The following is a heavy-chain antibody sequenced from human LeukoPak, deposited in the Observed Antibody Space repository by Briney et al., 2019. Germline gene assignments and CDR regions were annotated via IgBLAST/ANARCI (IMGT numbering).Heavy chain of an antibody. CDR3: AGARHGDYRWDY. D-gene: IGHD4-17*01. Sequence: GESLKISCKDSGYSLTNYWIGWVRQMPGKGLEWMGIIHSADSNTKYSPSFQGQVTISADKSISTAYLQWSGLKASDTAMYYCAGARHGDYRWDYWGQGTLVTVSS. CDR1: GYSLTNYW. J-gene: IGHJ4*02. V-gene: IGHV5-51*01. CDR2: IHSADSNT.